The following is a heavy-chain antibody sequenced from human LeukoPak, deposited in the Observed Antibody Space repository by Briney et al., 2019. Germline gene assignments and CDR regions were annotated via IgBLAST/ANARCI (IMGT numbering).Heavy chain of an antibody. CDR2: INPSGAST. J-gene: IGHJ4*02. D-gene: IGHD3/OR15-3a*01. Sequence: ASVKVSCKTSGSTFTSYFIHWVRQAPGQGLEWMGIINPSGASTSYAQRFQGRVTMTRDMSTSTVYMELSSLRSEDTAVYYCARETPGTGAFDYWGQGTLVTVSS. CDR1: GSTFTSYF. V-gene: IGHV1-46*01. CDR3: ARETPGTGAFDY.